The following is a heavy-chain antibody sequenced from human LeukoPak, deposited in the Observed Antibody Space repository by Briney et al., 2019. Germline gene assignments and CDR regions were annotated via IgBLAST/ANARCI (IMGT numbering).Heavy chain of an antibody. D-gene: IGHD2-21*01. CDR2: IYTSGST. J-gene: IGHJ4*02. V-gene: IGHV4-4*07. CDR1: GDSISSNY. Sequence: SETLSLTCTVSGDSISSNYWSWIRQPAGKGLEWIGRIYTSGSTNYNPSLKSRVTMSVDTSKNQFSLKLTSVTAADTAVYYCARDRTSYCGGDCPWDFDYWGQGTLVTVSS. CDR3: ARDRTSYCGGDCPWDFDY.